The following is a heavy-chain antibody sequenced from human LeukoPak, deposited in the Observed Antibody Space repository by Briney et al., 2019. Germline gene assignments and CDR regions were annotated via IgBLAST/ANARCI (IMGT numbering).Heavy chain of an antibody. Sequence: ASVKVSCKASGYTFTGYYMHWVRQAPGQGIEWMGWINPNSGGTNYAQKFQGRVTMTRDTSISTAYMELSRLRSDDTAVYYCARDTYGTTQFDYWGQGTLVTVSS. D-gene: IGHD1-1*01. CDR3: ARDTYGTTQFDY. V-gene: IGHV1-2*02. CDR1: GYTFTGYY. CDR2: INPNSGGT. J-gene: IGHJ4*02.